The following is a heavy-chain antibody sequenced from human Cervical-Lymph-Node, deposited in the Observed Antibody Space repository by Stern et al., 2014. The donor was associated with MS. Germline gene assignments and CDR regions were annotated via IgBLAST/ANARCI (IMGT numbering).Heavy chain of an antibody. CDR3: AKVYGSGPCDY. J-gene: IGHJ4*02. CDR2: IRGSYGST. V-gene: IGHV3-23*04. CDR1: GFTFSSYA. D-gene: IGHD6-19*01. Sequence: VQLVESGGTLVQPGGSLRLSCAASGFTFSSYALSCVRQAPGKGLEWGSVIRGSYGSTFYADSLKGRFTISRDNSKNTLFLQMNSLRAEDTAVYYCAKVYGSGPCDYWGQGTLVTVSS.